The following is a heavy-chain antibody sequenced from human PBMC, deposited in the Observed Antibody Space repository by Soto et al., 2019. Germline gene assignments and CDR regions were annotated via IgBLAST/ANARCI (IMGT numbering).Heavy chain of an antibody. CDR3: ARAGYYDSSGYYPYYYGMDV. V-gene: IGHV3-48*02. CDR1: GFTFSSYS. CDR2: ISSSSSTI. Sequence: GGSLRLSCAASGFTFSSYSMNWVRQAPGKGLEWVPYISSSSSTIYYADSVKGRFTISRDNAKNSLYLQMNSLRDEDTAVYYCARAGYYDSSGYYPYYYGMDVWGQGTTVTVSS. J-gene: IGHJ6*02. D-gene: IGHD3-22*01.